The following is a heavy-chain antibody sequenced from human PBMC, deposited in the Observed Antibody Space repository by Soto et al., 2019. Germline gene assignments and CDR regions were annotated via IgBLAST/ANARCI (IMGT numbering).Heavy chain of an antibody. CDR3: ARDQVKGTMTIL. Sequence: LRLSCAASGFTFINYAMHWVRQAPGKGLEWVAVISYDGSNKYYADSVKGRFTISRDNSKNTMYLQMNSLSAEDTAVYHCARDQVKGTMTILWGQGTLVTVSS. CDR1: GFTFINYA. D-gene: IGHD4-17*01. V-gene: IGHV3-30-3*01. J-gene: IGHJ4*02. CDR2: ISYDGSNK.